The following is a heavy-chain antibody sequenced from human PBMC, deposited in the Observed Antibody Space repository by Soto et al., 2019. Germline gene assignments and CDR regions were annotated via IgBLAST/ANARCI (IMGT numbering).Heavy chain of an antibody. J-gene: IGHJ4*02. Sequence: PSETLSLTCTVSDGSISTHFCNWIRQPAGKGLEWIGRIDNSGNTNYNPSLKSRATMSADTSRNQFSLKLNSVTAADTAVYYCARGGQDFWSGPFDYWGQGALVTVSS. CDR2: IDNSGNT. D-gene: IGHD3-3*01. V-gene: IGHV4-4*07. CDR1: DGSISTHF. CDR3: ARGGQDFWSGPFDY.